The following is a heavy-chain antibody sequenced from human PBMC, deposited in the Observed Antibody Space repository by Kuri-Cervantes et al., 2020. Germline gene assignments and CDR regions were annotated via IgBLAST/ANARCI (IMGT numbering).Heavy chain of an antibody. CDR2: IKQDGSEK. CDR1: GFTFSSYG. CDR3: ARGEEQWPGLAYDAFDI. Sequence: GESLKISCAASGFTFSSYGMHWVRQAPGKGLEWVANIKQDGSEKYYVDSVKGRFTISRDNAKNSLYLQMNSLRAEDAAVYYCARGEEQWPGLAYDAFDIWGQGTMVTVSS. J-gene: IGHJ3*02. V-gene: IGHV3-7*01. D-gene: IGHD6-19*01.